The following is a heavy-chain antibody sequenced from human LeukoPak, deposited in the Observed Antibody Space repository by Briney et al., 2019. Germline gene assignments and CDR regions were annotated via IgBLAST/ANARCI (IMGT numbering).Heavy chain of an antibody. V-gene: IGHV4-59*01. CDR3: ASPRDTHSGSFLFDY. Sequence: SETLSLTCTVSGGSISSYYWSWIRQPPGKGLEWIGYIYYSGSTNYNPSLKSRVTISVDTSKNQFSLKLSSMTAADTAVYYCASPRDTHSGSFLFDYWGQGTLVTVSS. J-gene: IGHJ4*02. D-gene: IGHD1-26*01. CDR1: GGSISSYY. CDR2: IYYSGST.